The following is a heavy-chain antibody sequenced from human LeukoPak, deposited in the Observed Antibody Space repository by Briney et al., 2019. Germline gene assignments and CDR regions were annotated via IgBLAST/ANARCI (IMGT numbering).Heavy chain of an antibody. Sequence: PGGSLRLSCAASGFTFSSYAMSWVRQAPGKGLEWVSAISGSGGSTYYADSVKGRFTISRDNSKNTLYLQMNNLRAEDTAVYYCAKVTRSYSSSSDYWGQGTLVIVSS. V-gene: IGHV3-23*01. CDR2: ISGSGGST. CDR1: GFTFSSYA. J-gene: IGHJ4*02. CDR3: AKVTRSYSSSSDY. D-gene: IGHD6-13*01.